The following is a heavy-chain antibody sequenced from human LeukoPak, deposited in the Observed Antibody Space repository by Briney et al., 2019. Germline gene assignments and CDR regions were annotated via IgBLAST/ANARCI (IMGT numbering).Heavy chain of an antibody. CDR3: AGDSSTVVPAAAPDY. D-gene: IGHD2-2*01. CDR1: GYTFTGYY. V-gene: IGHV1-2*02. CDR2: INPNSGGT. J-gene: IGHJ4*02. Sequence: ASVKVSCKASGYTFTGYYMHWVRQAPGRGLEWMGWINPNSGGTNYAQKFQGRVTMTRDTSISTAYMELSRLRSDDTAVYYCAGDSSTVVPAAAPDYWGQGTLVTVSS.